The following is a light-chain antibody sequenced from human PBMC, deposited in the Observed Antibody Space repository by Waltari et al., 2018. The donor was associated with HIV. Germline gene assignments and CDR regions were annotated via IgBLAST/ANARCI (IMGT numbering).Light chain of an antibody. CDR2: GSS. V-gene: IGKV3-20*01. Sequence: MLTQSPGTLPLAPGDRATLSCSARPGVTTNHLAWYQQKPGHAPRPRINGSSSRATGIPDRFSGSWYETDFTHTISRLEPEDFAVYCGQQYGRSPWTFGQGTKVEVK. CDR1: PGVTTNH. J-gene: IGKJ1*01. CDR3: QQYGRSPWT.